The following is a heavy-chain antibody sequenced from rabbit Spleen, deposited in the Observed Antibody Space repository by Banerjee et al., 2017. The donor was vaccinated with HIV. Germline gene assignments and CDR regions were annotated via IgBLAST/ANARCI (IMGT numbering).Heavy chain of an antibody. J-gene: IGHJ4*01. V-gene: IGHV1S45*01. D-gene: IGHD1-1*01. CDR2: IYTSYGST. CDR3: ARDPYPGSSGGDSHYFNL. Sequence: QEQLVESGGGLVQPEGSLTLTCTASGFSFSSNFFMCWVRQAPGKGLEWIGCIYTSYGSTWYASWAKGRFTISKTSSTTVTLQMTSLTAADTATYFCARDPYPGSSGGDSHYFNLWGPGTLVTVS. CDR1: GFSFSSNFF.